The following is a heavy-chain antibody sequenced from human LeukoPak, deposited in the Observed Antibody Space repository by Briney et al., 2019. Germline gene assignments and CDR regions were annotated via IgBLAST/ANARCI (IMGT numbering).Heavy chain of an antibody. Sequence: ASVKVSCEASGYTFTNYEINWVRQATGQGLEWMGWMNPNSGNTGYAQKFQGRVTMTRNTSINTAYMELNSLRSEDTAVYYCARVTTVTTFDAFNIWGQGTMVTVSS. CDR3: ARVTTVTTFDAFNI. CDR2: MNPNSGNT. V-gene: IGHV1-8*01. CDR1: GYTFTNYE. J-gene: IGHJ3*02. D-gene: IGHD4-17*01.